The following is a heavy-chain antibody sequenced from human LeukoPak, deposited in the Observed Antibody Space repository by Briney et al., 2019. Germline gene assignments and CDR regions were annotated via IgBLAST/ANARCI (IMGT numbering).Heavy chain of an antibody. CDR3: ARKEWVPYYFDY. D-gene: IGHD3-3*01. CDR2: INHSGST. CDR1: GENFSTYH. Sequence: SETLSLTCAVYGENFSTYHYSWIRQSPGKGLEWIGEINHSGSTNYNPSLKSRVTISVDMSKNQFSLRLTSVTAADTAVYHCARKEWVPYYFDYWGQGALVTVSS. V-gene: IGHV4-34*01. J-gene: IGHJ4*02.